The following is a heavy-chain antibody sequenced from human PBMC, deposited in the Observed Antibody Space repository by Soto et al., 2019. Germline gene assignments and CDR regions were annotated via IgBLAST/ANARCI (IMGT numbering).Heavy chain of an antibody. Sequence: QVQLVQSGAEVKKPGSSVMVSCKASGGTFSSYAISWVRQAPGQGLEWMGGIIPIFGTANYAQKFQGRVTITADESTSTAYMELSSLRSEDTAVYCSARLRITSCGVDRYYYYYGMDVWGQGTTVTVSS. V-gene: IGHV1-69*12. CDR2: IIPIFGTA. J-gene: IGHJ6*02. CDR1: GGTFSSYA. CDR3: ARLRITSCGVDRYYYYYGMDV. D-gene: IGHD3-3*01.